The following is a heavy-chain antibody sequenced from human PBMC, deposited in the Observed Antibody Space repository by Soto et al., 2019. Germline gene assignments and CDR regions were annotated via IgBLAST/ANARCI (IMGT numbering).Heavy chain of an antibody. V-gene: IGHV1-69*01. D-gene: IGHD3-22*01. J-gene: IGHJ6*02. CDR1: GDNLSSYA. CDR2: LIPICGTA. CDR3: ARDGSGYRSRASPMDG. Sequence: QVQLVQSGAEVKKPGSSVKFSCKASGDNLSSYAISWVRQAPGQGLEWMGGLIPICGTANYAQKFQGRVTITADESTSTAYMELSSLRSEDTAVYYCARDGSGYRSRASPMDGWGPGTRVTAPS.